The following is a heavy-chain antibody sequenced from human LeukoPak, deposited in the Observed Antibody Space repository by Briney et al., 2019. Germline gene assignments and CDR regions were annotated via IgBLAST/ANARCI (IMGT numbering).Heavy chain of an antibody. CDR3: ARYGYYYYYMDV. D-gene: IGHD4-17*01. V-gene: IGHV3-23*01. CDR1: GFTFSSYA. CDR2: ISGSGGST. J-gene: IGHJ6*03. Sequence: GGSLRLSCAASGFTFSSYAMSWVRQAPGKGLEWVSAISGSGGSTYYADSVKGRFTISRDNSKNTLYLQMNSLRAEDTAVYYCARYGYYYYYMDVWGKGTTVTVSS.